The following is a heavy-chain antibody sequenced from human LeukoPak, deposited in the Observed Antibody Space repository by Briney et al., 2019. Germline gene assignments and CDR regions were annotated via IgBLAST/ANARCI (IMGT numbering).Heavy chain of an antibody. CDR1: GGTFSSYA. CDR2: IIPIFSIA. D-gene: IGHD3-22*01. Sequence: EASVKVSCKASGGTFSSYAISWVRQAPGQGLEWMGRIIPIFSIANYAQKFQGRVTITADKSTSTAYRELSSLRSEDTAVYYCASPNYYDSSGPFDYWGQGNLVTVSS. V-gene: IGHV1-69*04. J-gene: IGHJ4*02. CDR3: ASPNYYDSSGPFDY.